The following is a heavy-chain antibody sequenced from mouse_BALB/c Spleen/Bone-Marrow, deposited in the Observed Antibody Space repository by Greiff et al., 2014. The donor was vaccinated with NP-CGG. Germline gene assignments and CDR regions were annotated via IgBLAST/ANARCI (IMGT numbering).Heavy chain of an antibody. CDR1: GYAFSSYW. J-gene: IGHJ2*01. CDR2: IYPGDGDT. Sequence: QVQLQQSGAELVRPGSSVKISCKASGYAFSSYWVIWGKQRPGQGLEWIGQIYPGDGDTNYNGKFKGKATLTVDKSSSTAYMQLSSLTSEDSAVYFCARSGYGSNYDYWGQGTTLTVSS. D-gene: IGHD1-1*01. V-gene: IGHV1-80*01. CDR3: ARSGYGSNYDY.